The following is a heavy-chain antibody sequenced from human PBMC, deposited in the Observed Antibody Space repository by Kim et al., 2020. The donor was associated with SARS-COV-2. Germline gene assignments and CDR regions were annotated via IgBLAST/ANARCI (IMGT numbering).Heavy chain of an antibody. CDR1: GGSISSYY. V-gene: IGHV4-59*08. Sequence: SETLSLTCTVSGGSISSYYWSWIRQPPGKGLEWIGYIYYSGSTNYNPSLKSRVTISVDTSKNQFSLKLSSVTAADTAVYYCARRYFNYYDSSGYFDYWGQGTLVTVSS. CDR3: ARRYFNYYDSSGYFDY. D-gene: IGHD3-22*01. J-gene: IGHJ4*02. CDR2: IYYSGST.